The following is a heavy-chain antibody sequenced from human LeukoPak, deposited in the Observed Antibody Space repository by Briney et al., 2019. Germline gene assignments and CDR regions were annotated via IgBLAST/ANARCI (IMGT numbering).Heavy chain of an antibody. D-gene: IGHD4/OR15-4a*01. J-gene: IGHJ4*02. CDR1: GFTFSSYD. V-gene: IGHV3-23*01. CDR3: AKDIPGRGWSYDF. Sequence: GGSLRLSCAASGFTFSSYDMNWVRQAPGKGLEWVSGISGSGDFSFYADSVKGRFSISRDNSRNTLYLQMNSLRVEDTAVYYCAKDIPGRGWSYDFWGQGTLVTVSS. CDR2: ISGSGDFS.